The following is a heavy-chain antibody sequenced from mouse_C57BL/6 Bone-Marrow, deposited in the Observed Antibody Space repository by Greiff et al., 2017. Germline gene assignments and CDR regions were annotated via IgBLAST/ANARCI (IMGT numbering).Heavy chain of an antibody. Sequence: VQLQQPGTELVKPGASVKISCKVSGYTFTDHTIHWMKQRPEQGLEWIGYFYPIDGSTKYNEKFKGKATLTADKSSSTAYMQLNSLTSEDSAVYFCASYDGYYVWFAYWGRGPLVTVSA. J-gene: IGHJ3*01. D-gene: IGHD2-3*01. CDR1: GYTFTDHT. CDR2: FYPIDGST. CDR3: ASYDGYYVWFAY. V-gene: IGHV1-78*01.